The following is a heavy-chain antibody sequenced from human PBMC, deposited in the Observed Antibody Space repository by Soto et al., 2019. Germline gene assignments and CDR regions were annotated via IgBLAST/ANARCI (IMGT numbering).Heavy chain of an antibody. CDR3: ARVGSSGWSPDY. J-gene: IGHJ4*02. Sequence: PSETLYITCTVSGGSISGHYWIWIRQSPGKGLEWIGYIFYSGSTNYNPSLKSRVTLSADTSKNQFSLRLSSVTAADTAVYYCARVGSSGWSPDYWGQGTLVTVSS. V-gene: IGHV4-59*11. D-gene: IGHD6-19*01. CDR1: GGSISGHY. CDR2: IFYSGST.